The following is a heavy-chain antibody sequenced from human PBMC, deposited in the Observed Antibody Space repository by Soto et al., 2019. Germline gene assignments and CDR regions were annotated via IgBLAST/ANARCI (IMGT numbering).Heavy chain of an antibody. Sequence: GSLRLSCAASGFTFSTYDVSWVRQAPWKGLEWVPTINGGGRNADYADSVKGRFTISRDNSKNTLYLQMNSLIVEDTAVYYCAYRTGFDYWGQGALVTVSS. J-gene: IGHJ4*02. V-gene: IGHV3-23*01. CDR2: INGGGRNA. CDR3: AYRTGFDY. CDR1: GFTFSTYD.